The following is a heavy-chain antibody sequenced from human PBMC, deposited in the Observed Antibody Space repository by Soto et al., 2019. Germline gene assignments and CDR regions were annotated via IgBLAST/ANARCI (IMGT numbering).Heavy chain of an antibody. V-gene: IGHV3-23*01. D-gene: IGHD6-19*01. CDR2: ITGSGGST. Sequence: GGSLRLSCAASRFTFSSYAMSWVRQAPGKGLEWVSTITGSGGSTYYADTVKGRFTISRENSNNTLYLQLSSLRPEDTAVYYCARTTAVAGTPEFDYWGQGALVTVSS. CDR3: ARTTAVAGTPEFDY. J-gene: IGHJ4*02. CDR1: RFTFSSYA.